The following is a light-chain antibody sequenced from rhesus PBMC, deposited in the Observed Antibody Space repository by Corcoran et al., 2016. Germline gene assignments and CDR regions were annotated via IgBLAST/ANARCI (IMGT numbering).Light chain of an antibody. CDR1: SSDVGGSNR. CDR2: EVS. Sequence: QAALTQPPSMSGSPGQSVTISCTGTSSDVGGSNRVSWYQQPPGKAPKLMIFEVSQRPSGVSGRFSGSKSGDTASLTISGLQADDEADYYCSSYAGNNNYIFGVGTRLTVL. V-gene: IGLV2-23*02. J-gene: IGLJ1*01. CDR3: SSYAGNNNYI.